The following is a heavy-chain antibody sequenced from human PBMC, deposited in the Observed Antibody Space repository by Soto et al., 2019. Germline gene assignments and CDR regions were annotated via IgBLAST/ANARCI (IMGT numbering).Heavy chain of an antibody. CDR3: AKTGRDYGDSPNDY. CDR2: ISYDGHIK. CDR1: GFTFSSYA. V-gene: IGHV3-30*18. Sequence: QVQLVESGGGVVQPGSSLRLSCAASGFTFSSYAMHWVRQAPGKGLEWVALISYDGHIKYYGDSVKGRFIISRDNSENTLYLQMNSLRGEDTAIYYCAKTGRDYGDSPNDYWGQGTLVTVSS. D-gene: IGHD4-17*01. J-gene: IGHJ4*02.